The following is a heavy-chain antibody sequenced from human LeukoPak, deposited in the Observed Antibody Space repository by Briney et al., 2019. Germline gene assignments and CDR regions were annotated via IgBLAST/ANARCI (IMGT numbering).Heavy chain of an antibody. CDR3: ASPITAGAFDI. CDR2: IKQDGSEK. V-gene: IGHV3-7*01. J-gene: IGHJ3*02. CDR1: GFTFSSYW. D-gene: IGHD3-10*01. Sequence: QPGGSLRLSCAASGFTFSSYWMSWVRQAPGKGLEWVANIKQDGSEKYYVDSVKGRFTISRDNAKNSLYLQMNSLRAEDTAVYYCASPITAGAFDIWGQGTMVTVSS.